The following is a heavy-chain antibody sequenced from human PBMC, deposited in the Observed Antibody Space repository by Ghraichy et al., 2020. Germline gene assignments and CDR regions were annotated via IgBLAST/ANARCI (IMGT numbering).Heavy chain of an antibody. CDR2: INGGGTST. D-gene: IGHD5-24*01. V-gene: IGHV3-74*01. CDR3: AKVTGYNWVDY. J-gene: IGHJ4*02. CDR1: GFTFSNYW. Sequence: GGSLRLSCAASGFTFSNYWMHWVRHAPGKGLVWVSRINGGGTSTNYADSVKGRFTFSRDNAKNTLYLQMNSLRAEDTAVYYCAKVTGYNWVDYWGQGTLAIVSS.